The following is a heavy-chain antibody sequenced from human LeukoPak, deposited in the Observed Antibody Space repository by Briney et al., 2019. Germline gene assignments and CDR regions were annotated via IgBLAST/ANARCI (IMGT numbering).Heavy chain of an antibody. CDR2: IGSSGSPT. V-gene: IGHV3-48*01. J-gene: IGHJ5*02. CDR1: GFAFSSYN. Sequence: GGSLRLFCAASGFAFSSYNMNWVRQAPGKGLEWISYIGSSGSPTHYADSVGGRFTISRDNSKNTLYLQMNSLRAEDTAVYYCASVRIVLMVYAIRSFDPWGQGTLVTVSS. CDR3: ASVRIVLMVYAIRSFDP. D-gene: IGHD2-8*01.